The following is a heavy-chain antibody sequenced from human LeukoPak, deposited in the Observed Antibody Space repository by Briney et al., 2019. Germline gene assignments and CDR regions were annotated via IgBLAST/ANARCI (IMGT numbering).Heavy chain of an antibody. CDR2: IYYSGST. J-gene: IGHJ4*02. CDR3: ARGNDYGIDY. V-gene: IGHV4-61*01. D-gene: IGHD4-17*01. CDR1: GGSISSSYY. Sequence: PSETLSLTCAVSGGSISSSYYWSWIRQPPGKGLEWIGYIYYSGSTNYNPSLKSRVTISVDTSKNQFSLKLSSVTAADTAVYYCARGNDYGIDYWGQGTLVIVSS.